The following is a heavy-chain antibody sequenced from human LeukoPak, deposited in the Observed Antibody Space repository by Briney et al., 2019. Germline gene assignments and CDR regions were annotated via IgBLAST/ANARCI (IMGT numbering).Heavy chain of an antibody. V-gene: IGHV4-30-4*08. D-gene: IGHD3-10*01. J-gene: IGHJ4*02. CDR3: AKSGGVQGHYFDY. Sequence: PSQTLSLTCTVSGGSISSGDSYWSWLRRRPGQGLVWIGYIRYSSSTYYNPALNSRLTIAASTSKSQFSLKLNSVTAEDRAVYYCAKSGGVQGHYFDYWGQGTLVTVSS. CDR2: IRYSSST. CDR1: GGSISSGDSY.